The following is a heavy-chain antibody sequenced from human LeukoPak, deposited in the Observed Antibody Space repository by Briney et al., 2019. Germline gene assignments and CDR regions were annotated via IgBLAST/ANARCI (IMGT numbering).Heavy chain of an antibody. D-gene: IGHD2-15*01. CDR2: ISSSGDTI. J-gene: IGHJ6*02. V-gene: IGHV3-11*01. Sequence: PGGSLRLSCAAPGFTFSDFYMRWIRQAPGKGLEWISYISSSGDTIYYGDSVKGRFTISRDNAKNSLYLQMNSLRAEDTAVYYCARGDKDFYYGMDVWGQGTTVTVSS. CDR1: GFTFSDFY. CDR3: ARGDKDFYYGMDV.